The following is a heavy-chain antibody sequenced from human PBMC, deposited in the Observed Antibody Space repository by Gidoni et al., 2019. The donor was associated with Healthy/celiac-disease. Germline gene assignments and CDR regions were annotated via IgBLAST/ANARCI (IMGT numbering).Heavy chain of an antibody. CDR3: ARPKYCSGGSCYSFDY. Sequence: QVQLVESGGGLVKPGGSLRLSCAASGFTFSDYYMSWIRQAPGKGLEWVSYISSSSSYTNYADSVKGRFTISRDNAKNSLYLQMNSLRAEDTAVYYCARPKYCSGGSCYSFDYWGQGTLVTVSS. V-gene: IGHV3-11*05. CDR2: ISSSSSYT. CDR1: GFTFSDYY. J-gene: IGHJ4*02. D-gene: IGHD2-15*01.